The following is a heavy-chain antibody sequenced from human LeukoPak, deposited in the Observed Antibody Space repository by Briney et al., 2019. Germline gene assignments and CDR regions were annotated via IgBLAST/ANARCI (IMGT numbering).Heavy chain of an antibody. J-gene: IGHJ3*02. Sequence: GGSLRLSCAASGFTFSSYGMHWVRQAPGKGLEWVAVIWYDGSNKYYADSVKGRFTISRDNAKNSLYLQMNSLRDEDTAVYYCAREDYDFWSGIPSHDAFDIWGQGTMVTVSS. CDR2: IWYDGSNK. CDR3: AREDYDFWSGIPSHDAFDI. D-gene: IGHD3-3*01. V-gene: IGHV3-33*01. CDR1: GFTFSSYG.